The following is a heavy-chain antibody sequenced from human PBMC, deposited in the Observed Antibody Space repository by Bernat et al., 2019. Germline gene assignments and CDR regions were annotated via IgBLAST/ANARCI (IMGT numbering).Heavy chain of an antibody. CDR3: ARDQEKYYYDSSGYSGYYYGMDV. J-gene: IGHJ6*02. CDR1: GGSFSGYY. CDR2: INHSGST. D-gene: IGHD3-22*01. V-gene: IGHV4-34*01. Sequence: QVQLQQWGAGLLKPSETLSLTCAVYGGSFSGYYWSWIRQPPGKGLEWIGEINHSGSTNYNPSLKSRVTISVDTSKNQFSLKLSSVTAADTAVYYCARDQEKYYYDSSGYSGYYYGMDVWGQGTTVTVSS.